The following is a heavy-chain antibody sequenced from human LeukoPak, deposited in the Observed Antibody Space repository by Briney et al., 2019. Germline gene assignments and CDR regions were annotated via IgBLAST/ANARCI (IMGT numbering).Heavy chain of an antibody. D-gene: IGHD3-22*01. CDR3: ARVPRYYYDSSGHEQNWFDP. CDR2: IYHSGST. Sequence: PSETLSLTCAVSGYSISSGYYWGWIRQPPGKGLEWIGSIYHSGSTYYNPSLKSRVTISVDTSKNQFSLKLSSVTAADTAVYYCARVPRYYYDSSGHEQNWFDPWGQGTLVTVSS. CDR1: GYSISSGYY. J-gene: IGHJ5*02. V-gene: IGHV4-38-2*01.